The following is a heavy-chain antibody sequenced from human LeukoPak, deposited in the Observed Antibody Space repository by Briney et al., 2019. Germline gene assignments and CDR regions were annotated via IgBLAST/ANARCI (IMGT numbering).Heavy chain of an antibody. CDR1: GFTFGSYA. CDR3: ARTGPYSSGWFTQKTYYYYYGMDV. Sequence: GGSLRLSCAASGFTFGSYAMSWVRQAPGKGLEWVSYISSSSSTIYYADSVKGRFTISRDNAKNSLYLQMNSLRAEDTALYYCARTGPYSSGWFTQKTYYYYYGMDVWGQGTTVTVSS. D-gene: IGHD6-19*01. CDR2: ISSSSSTI. V-gene: IGHV3-48*04. J-gene: IGHJ6*02.